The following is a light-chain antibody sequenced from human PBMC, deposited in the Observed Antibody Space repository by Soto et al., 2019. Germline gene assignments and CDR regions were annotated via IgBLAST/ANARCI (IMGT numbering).Light chain of an antibody. Sequence: IQMTQSPSSLSASVGDRVTITCRASETISNYLNWYQKKPGKAPQLLIYGASTLQRGVPSRFSGSGSGTDFTLTVDSLQPEDFATYYCQQSYSSPVTFGQGTRLEIK. CDR3: QQSYSSPVT. J-gene: IGKJ5*01. V-gene: IGKV1-39*01. CDR2: GAS. CDR1: ETISNY.